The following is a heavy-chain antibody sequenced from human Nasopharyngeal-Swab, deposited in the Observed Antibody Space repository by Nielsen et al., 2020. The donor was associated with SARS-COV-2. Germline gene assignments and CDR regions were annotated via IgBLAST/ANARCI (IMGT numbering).Heavy chain of an antibody. J-gene: IGHJ6*02. D-gene: IGHD2-2*01. CDR1: GYTFTSYG. CDR2: ISAYNGNT. CDR3: ARQYTVVVPALYYYGMDV. Sequence: ASVKVSCKASGYTFTSYGISWVRQAPGQGLEWMGWISAYNGNTNYAQKLQGRVTMTTDTSTSTAYMELKSLRSDDTAVYYCARQYTVVVPALYYYGMDVWGQGTTVTASS. V-gene: IGHV1-18*01.